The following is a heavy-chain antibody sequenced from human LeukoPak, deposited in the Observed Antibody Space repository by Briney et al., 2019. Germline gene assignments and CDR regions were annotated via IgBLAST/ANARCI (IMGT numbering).Heavy chain of an antibody. CDR3: ARQSGPGTTGYADY. J-gene: IGHJ4*02. D-gene: IGHD1-1*01. CDR2: IIPIFGTA. Sequence: GASVKVSCKASGGTFSSYAISWVRQAPGQGLEWMGGIIPIFGTANYAQKFQGRVTITADESTSTAYMELSILRSEDTAVYYCARQSGPGTTGYADYWGQGTLVTVSS. V-gene: IGHV1-69*13. CDR1: GGTFSSYA.